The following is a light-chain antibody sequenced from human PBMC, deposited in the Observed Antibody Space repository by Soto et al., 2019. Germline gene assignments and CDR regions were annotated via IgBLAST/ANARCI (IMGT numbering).Light chain of an antibody. CDR2: IAT. CDR3: QQSYSSPPT. V-gene: IGKV1-39*01. Sequence: DIQMTQSPSSLSASVGDRVTITCRASQNINTYLNWYQQKPGKAPKLLMYIATTLQSGVPSRFSGSRSGTDFTLTISSLQPEDFATHYCQQSYSSPPTFGQGTKVDI. CDR1: QNINTY. J-gene: IGKJ1*01.